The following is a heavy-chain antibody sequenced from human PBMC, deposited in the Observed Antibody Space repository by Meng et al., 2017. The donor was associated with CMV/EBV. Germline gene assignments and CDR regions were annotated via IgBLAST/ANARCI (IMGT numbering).Heavy chain of an antibody. Sequence: GESLKISCAASGFTFSSYGMHWVRQAPGKGLEWVAVIWYDGSNKYYADSVKGRFTISRDNSKNTLYLQMNSLRAEDTAVYYCATETQYYDSSGYPLRWGQGTLVTVSS. CDR1: GFTFSSYG. J-gene: IGHJ4*02. CDR3: ATETQYYDSSGYPLR. D-gene: IGHD3-22*01. V-gene: IGHV3-33*01. CDR2: IWYDGSNK.